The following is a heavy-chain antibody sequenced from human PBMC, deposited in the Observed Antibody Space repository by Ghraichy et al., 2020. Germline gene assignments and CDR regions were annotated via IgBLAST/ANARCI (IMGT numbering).Heavy chain of an antibody. J-gene: IGHJ3*02. V-gene: IGHV4-59*08. D-gene: IGHD3-22*01. CDR1: GGSISSYY. Sequence: SETLSLTCTVSGGSISSYYWSWIRQPPGKGLEWIGYIYYSGSTNYNPSLKSRVTISVDTSKNQFSLKLSSVTAADTAVYYCARRARDSSGAESESYAFDIWGQGTMVTVSS. CDR3: ARRARDSSGAESESYAFDI. CDR2: IYYSGST.